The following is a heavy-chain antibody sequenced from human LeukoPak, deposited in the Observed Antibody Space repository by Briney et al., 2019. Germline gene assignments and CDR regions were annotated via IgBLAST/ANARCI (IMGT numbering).Heavy chain of an antibody. V-gene: IGHV4-39*02. Sequence: SETLSLTCTVSGGSISSSSYYWGWIRQPPGKGLEWIGSIYYSGSTYYNPSLKSRITISVDTSKNQFSLKLSSVTAADTAVYYCARESFGYSSSWYPTPSGSNWFDPWGQGTLVTVSS. J-gene: IGHJ5*02. CDR3: ARESFGYSSSWYPTPSGSNWFDP. CDR1: GGSISSSSYY. D-gene: IGHD6-13*01. CDR2: IYYSGST.